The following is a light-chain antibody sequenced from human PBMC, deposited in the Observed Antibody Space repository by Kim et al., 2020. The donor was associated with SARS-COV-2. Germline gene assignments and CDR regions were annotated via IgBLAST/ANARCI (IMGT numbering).Light chain of an antibody. CDR3: QQYISWPYS. J-gene: IGKJ2*03. V-gene: IGKV3-15*01. CDR1: QSVGTS. Sequence: DIVMTQSPATLSVSLGERATLSCRASQSVGTSLAWYQLKPGQAPGLLIYDAFIRASGTPDNFSGSGSGTEFALTINSLQSEDFAVYFCQQYISWPYSFGQGTKLEI. CDR2: DAF.